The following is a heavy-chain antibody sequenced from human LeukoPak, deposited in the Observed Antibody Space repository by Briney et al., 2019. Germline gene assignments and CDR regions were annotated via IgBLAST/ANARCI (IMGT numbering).Heavy chain of an antibody. CDR3: VRDGATRLEFDY. Sequence: GGSLRLSCEASEFTFSRFAMSWIRQPPGTGLEWVSTLSGSGGATYYADSVKGRFTTSRDNSKDTLYLQMDNLRADDTAVYYCVRDGATRLEFDYWGQGTLVTVSS. CDR1: EFTFSRFA. J-gene: IGHJ4*02. CDR2: LSGSGGAT. V-gene: IGHV3-23*01. D-gene: IGHD4/OR15-4a*01.